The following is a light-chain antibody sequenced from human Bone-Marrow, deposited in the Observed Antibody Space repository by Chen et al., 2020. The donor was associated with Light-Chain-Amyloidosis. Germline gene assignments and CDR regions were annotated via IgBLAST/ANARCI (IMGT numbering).Light chain of an antibody. CDR2: SDT. CDR3: QSADSSGTYEVI. CDR1: DLPTKY. J-gene: IGLJ2*01. V-gene: IGLV3-25*03. Sequence: SYELTQPPSVSVSPGQTARITCSGDDLPTKYAYWYQQKPGQAPVLVIHSDTERPSGISERFSGSSSGTKATLTISGVQAEDEADYHGQSADSSGTYEVIFGGGTKLTVL.